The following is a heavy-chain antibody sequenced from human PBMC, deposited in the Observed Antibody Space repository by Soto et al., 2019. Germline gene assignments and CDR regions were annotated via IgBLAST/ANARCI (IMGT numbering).Heavy chain of an antibody. J-gene: IGHJ4*02. CDR2: IYSYGST. D-gene: IGHD3-10*01. Sequence: SETLSLTCTVSGDSISSGDYYWSWIRQPPGKGLEWIGYIYSYGSTYYNPSLKSRVTMSVDTSKNQFSLKLTSVTAADTAVYYCARGYWGTTWDSWGQGTLVTVSS. CDR1: GDSISSGDYY. CDR3: ARGYWGTTWDS. V-gene: IGHV4-30-4*01.